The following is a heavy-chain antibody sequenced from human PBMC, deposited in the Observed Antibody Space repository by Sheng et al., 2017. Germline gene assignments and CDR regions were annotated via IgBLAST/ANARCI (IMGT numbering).Heavy chain of an antibody. CDR3: VRRMWWGYGMDV. V-gene: IGHV4-34*01. CDR1: GASLSDYA. D-gene: IGHD2-21*01. J-gene: IGHJ6*02. Sequence: QGRLQQRGAGLLRPSETLSLTCGVFGASLSDYAWTWIRQSPGEGLEWIGEITESGRANYNPSLKSRATISVDTSKKQFSLRLTSVTVADTAVYYCVRRMWWGYGMDVWAKGPRPPSP. CDR2: ITESGRA.